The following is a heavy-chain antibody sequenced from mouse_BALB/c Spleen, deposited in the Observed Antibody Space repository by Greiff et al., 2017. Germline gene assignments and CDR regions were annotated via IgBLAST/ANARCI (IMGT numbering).Heavy chain of an antibody. CDR2: ISSGGSYT. D-gene: IGHD4-1*01. CDR1: GFTFSSYG. Sequence: EVKLQESGGDLVKPGGSLKLSCAASGFTFSSYGMSWVRQTPDKRLEWVATISSGGSYTYYPDSVKGRFTISRDNAKNTLYLQMSSLKSEDTAMYYCARHGTGTIAYWGQGTLVTVSA. J-gene: IGHJ3*01. CDR3: ARHGTGTIAY. V-gene: IGHV5-6*01.